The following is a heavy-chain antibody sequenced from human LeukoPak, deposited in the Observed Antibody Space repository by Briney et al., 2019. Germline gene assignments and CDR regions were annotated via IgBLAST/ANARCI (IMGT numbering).Heavy chain of an antibody. CDR1: GFTFSSYA. V-gene: IGHV3-23*01. Sequence: PGGSLRLSCAASGFTFSSYAMSWVRQAPGKGLGWVSAISGSGGSTYYADSVKGRFTISRDNSKNTLYLQMNSLRAEDTAVYYCAKAIYYYDSSGYCYYFDYWGQGTLVTVSS. J-gene: IGHJ4*02. CDR2: ISGSGGST. CDR3: AKAIYYYDSSGYCYYFDY. D-gene: IGHD3-22*01.